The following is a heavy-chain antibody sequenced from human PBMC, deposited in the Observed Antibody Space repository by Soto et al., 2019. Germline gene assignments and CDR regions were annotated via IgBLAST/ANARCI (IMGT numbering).Heavy chain of an antibody. V-gene: IGHV1-69*06. CDR1: GGTFSSYA. D-gene: IGHD3-3*01. Sequence: QVQLVQSGAEVKKPGSSVKVSCKASGGTFSSYAISWVRQAPGQGLEWMGGIIPIFGTANYAQKFQGRVTITADKSTSTAYMELSSLRSEDTAVYYCASRSGYYPVYYYYGMDVWGQGTTVTVSS. J-gene: IGHJ6*02. CDR2: IIPIFGTA. CDR3: ASRSGYYPVYYYYGMDV.